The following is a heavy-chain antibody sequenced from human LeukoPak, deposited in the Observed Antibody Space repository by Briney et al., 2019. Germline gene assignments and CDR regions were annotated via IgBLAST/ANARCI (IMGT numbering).Heavy chain of an antibody. J-gene: IGHJ3*02. CDR1: GFTFSSYW. D-gene: IGHD3-22*01. V-gene: IGHV3-7*01. Sequence: PGGSLRLSCAASGFTFSSYWMSWVRQAPGKGLEWVANIKQDGSEKYYVDSVKGRFTISRDNAKNSLYLQMNSLRAEDTAVYYCARDGRLDYYDSSGSKRHYAFDIWGQGTMVTVSS. CDR2: IKQDGSEK. CDR3: ARDGRLDYYDSSGSKRHYAFDI.